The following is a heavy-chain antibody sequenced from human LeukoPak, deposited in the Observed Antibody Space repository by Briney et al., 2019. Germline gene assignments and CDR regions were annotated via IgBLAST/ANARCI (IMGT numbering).Heavy chain of an antibody. CDR1: GFTFSNYG. Sequence: GGSLRLSCASSGFTFSNYGMFWVRQAPGKGLEWVAVISSDETETYYADSVKRRFTISRDNSKNTLYLQMNTLKTEDTDVYYCDKLGRSDFGRNNWFDPWGQGTLVTVSS. CDR3: DKLGRSDFGRNNWFDP. CDR2: ISSDETET. D-gene: IGHD4-17*01. J-gene: IGHJ5*02. V-gene: IGHV3-30*18.